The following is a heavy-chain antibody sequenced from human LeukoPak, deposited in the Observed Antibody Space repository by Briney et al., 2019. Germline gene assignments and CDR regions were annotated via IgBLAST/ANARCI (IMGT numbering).Heavy chain of an antibody. CDR1: GGTFSSYA. CDR2: IIPIFGTA. Sequence: GSSVKVSCKASGGTFSSYAISWVRQAPGQGLEWMGRIIPIFGTANYAQKFQGRVTITTDESTSTAYMELSSLRSEDTAVYYCARHSGSYYNHPFDYWGQGTLVTVSS. V-gene: IGHV1-69*05. J-gene: IGHJ4*02. D-gene: IGHD1-26*01. CDR3: ARHSGSYYNHPFDY.